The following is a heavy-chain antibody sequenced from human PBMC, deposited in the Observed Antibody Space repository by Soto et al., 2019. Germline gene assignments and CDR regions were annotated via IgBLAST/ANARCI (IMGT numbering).Heavy chain of an antibody. D-gene: IGHD4-17*01. CDR2: INHSGST. CDR1: GGSFSGYY. J-gene: IGHJ4*02. Sequence: PSETLSLTCAVYGGSFSGYYWSWIRQPPGKGLEWIGEINHSGSTNYNPSLKSRVTISVDTSKNQFSLKLSSVTAADTAVYYCARGKLRPRGGFDYWGQGTLVTVSS. CDR3: ARGKLRPRGGFDY. V-gene: IGHV4-34*01.